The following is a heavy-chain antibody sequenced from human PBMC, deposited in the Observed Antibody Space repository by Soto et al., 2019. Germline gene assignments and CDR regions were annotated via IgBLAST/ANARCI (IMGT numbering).Heavy chain of an antibody. J-gene: IGHJ6*04. CDR3: ARVELGYCSGGSCYFAQLDV. V-gene: IGHV1-8*01. Sequence: ASVKVSCKASGYTFTSYDINWVRQATGQGLEWMGWMNPNSGNTGYAQKFQGRVTMTRNTSISTAYMELSSLRSEDTAVYYCARVELGYCSGGSCYFAQLDVWGKRTTVTVSS. CDR1: GYTFTSYD. CDR2: MNPNSGNT. D-gene: IGHD2-15*01.